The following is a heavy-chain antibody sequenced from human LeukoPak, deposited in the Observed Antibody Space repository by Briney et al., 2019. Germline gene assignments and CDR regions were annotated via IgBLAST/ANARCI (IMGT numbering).Heavy chain of an antibody. CDR3: ASTYYYGSGSFPNWFDP. Sequence: GESLKISCKGSGYSFTSYWIGWVRQMPGKGLEWMGIIYPGDSDTRYSPSFQGQVTISADKSISTAYLQWSSLKASDTAMYYCASTYYYGSGSFPNWFDPWGQGTLVTVSS. CDR2: IYPGDSDT. CDR1: GYSFTSYW. D-gene: IGHD3-10*01. V-gene: IGHV5-51*01. J-gene: IGHJ5*02.